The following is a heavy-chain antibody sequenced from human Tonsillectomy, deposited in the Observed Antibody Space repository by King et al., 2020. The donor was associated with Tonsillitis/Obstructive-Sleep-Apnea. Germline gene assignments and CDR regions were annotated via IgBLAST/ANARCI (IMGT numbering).Heavy chain of an antibody. J-gene: IGHJ6*02. V-gene: IGHV3-49*04. CDR3: TRGTNYYYYGMDV. CDR1: GLTFGDDA. Sequence: VQLVESGGGLVQPGRSLRLSCTASGLTFGDDAMNCVRQAPGKGLEWVGLTRSKSFGGTTEYAASVKGRFTISRDDSKSIAYLQMNSLKTEDTAVYYCTRGTNYYYYGMDVWGQGTTVTVSS. CDR2: TRSKSFGGTT.